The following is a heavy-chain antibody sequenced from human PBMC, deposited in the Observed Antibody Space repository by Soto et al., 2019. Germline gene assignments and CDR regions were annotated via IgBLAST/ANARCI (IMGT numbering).Heavy chain of an antibody. V-gene: IGHV3-30*18. J-gene: IGHJ6*02. CDR1: GFIFSTYG. CDR3: AKDTATAITSYYFYGMDV. CDR2: ISFVGRNK. Sequence: QVQLVESGGGVVQPGRSLRLSCAASGFIFSTYGMHWVRQAPGKGLEWVAVISFVGRNKYYADSVRGRFTISRDNSKNTLHLQMNSLRGEDTAVYYCAKDTATAITSYYFYGMDVWGQGTTVTVSS. D-gene: IGHD5-12*01.